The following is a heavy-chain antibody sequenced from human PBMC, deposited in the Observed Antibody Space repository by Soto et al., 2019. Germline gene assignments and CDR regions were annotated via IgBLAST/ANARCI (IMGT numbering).Heavy chain of an antibody. CDR3: AREDRDRETGLVPAAIDGMDV. J-gene: IGHJ6*02. CDR1: GGTFSRYT. D-gene: IGHD2-2*01. Sequence: GASVKVSCKASGGTFSRYTMTWVRQAPGHGLEWMGRIIPIFGITTYAQKFQGRVTITADESTSTAYMELSSLRSEDTAVYYCAREDRDRETGLVPAAIDGMDVWGQGTTVTVSS. V-gene: IGHV1-69*13. CDR2: IIPIFGIT.